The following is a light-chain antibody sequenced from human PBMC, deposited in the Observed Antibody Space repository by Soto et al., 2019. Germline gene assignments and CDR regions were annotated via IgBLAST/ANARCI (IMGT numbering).Light chain of an antibody. Sequence: ELVMTQSPATLSVSPGERATLSSRASQSVSTTLAWYQQKPGQAPRRLMYGASTRATGIPARFSGSGSGTVFTLTISSLQSEDVAVYYCQQYHNYPPYTFGQGTKLEIK. J-gene: IGKJ2*01. CDR3: QQYHNYPPYT. V-gene: IGKV3-15*01. CDR2: GAS. CDR1: QSVSTT.